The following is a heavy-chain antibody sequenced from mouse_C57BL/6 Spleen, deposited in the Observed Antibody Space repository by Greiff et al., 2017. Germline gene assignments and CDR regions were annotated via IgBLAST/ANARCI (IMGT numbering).Heavy chain of an antibody. CDR2: IDPANGNT. CDR3: ARSGSLITTVVDFDY. V-gene: IGHV14-3*01. D-gene: IGHD1-1*01. CDR1: GFNIKNTY. Sequence: EVQLQQSVAELVRPGASVKLSCTVSGFNIKNTYMHWVKQRPEQCLEWIGRIDPANGNTKYAPKFQGKATITADTSSNTAYLQLSSLTSEDTAIYYCARSGSLITTVVDFDYWGQGTTLTVSS. J-gene: IGHJ2*01.